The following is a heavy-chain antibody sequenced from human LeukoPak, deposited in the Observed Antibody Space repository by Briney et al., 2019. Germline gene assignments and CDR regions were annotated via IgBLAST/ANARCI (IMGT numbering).Heavy chain of an antibody. CDR1: GGSISSGDYY. CDR2: IYYSGST. J-gene: IGHJ5*02. D-gene: IGHD3-16*01. Sequence: SETLSLTCTVSGGSISSGDYYWSWIRQPPGKGLEWIGYIYYSGSTYYNPSLKSRVTIPVDTSKNQFSLKLSSVTAADTAVYYCARGKRTYYDYVWGSYWPGRWFDPWGQGTLVTVSS. V-gene: IGHV4-30-4*01. CDR3: ARGKRTYYDYVWGSYWPGRWFDP.